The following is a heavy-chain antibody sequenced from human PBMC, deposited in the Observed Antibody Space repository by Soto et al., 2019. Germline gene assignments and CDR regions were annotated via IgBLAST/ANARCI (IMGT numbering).Heavy chain of an antibody. CDR3: ARDRCFDY. Sequence: QVQLVESGGGGVQPGRSLRLSCAASGFTFSSYAMHWVRQAPGKGLEWVAVISYDGSNKYYADSVKGRFTISRDNSKNTLYLQMNSLRAEDTAVYYCARDRCFDYWGQGTLVTVSS. CDR1: GFTFSSYA. V-gene: IGHV3-30-3*01. D-gene: IGHD4-17*01. J-gene: IGHJ4*02. CDR2: ISYDGSNK.